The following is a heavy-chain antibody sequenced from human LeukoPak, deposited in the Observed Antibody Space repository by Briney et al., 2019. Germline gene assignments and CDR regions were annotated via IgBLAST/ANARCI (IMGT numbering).Heavy chain of an antibody. Sequence: GESLKISCKGSGYSFTSYWIGWVRQMPGKGREGMGIIYPGDSDTRYSPSFQGQVTISADKSISTAYLQWSSLKASDTAMYYCARRSLYYGSGSYVFDPWGQGTLVTVSS. CDR2: IYPGDSDT. J-gene: IGHJ5*02. CDR3: ARRSLYYGSGSYVFDP. V-gene: IGHV5-51*01. CDR1: GYSFTSYW. D-gene: IGHD3-10*01.